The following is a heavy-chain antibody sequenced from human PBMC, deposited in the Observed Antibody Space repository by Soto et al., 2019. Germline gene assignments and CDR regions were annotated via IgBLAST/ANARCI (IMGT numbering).Heavy chain of an antibody. CDR2: ISYDGSNK. Sequence: GGSLRLSCAASGFTFSSYGMHWVRQAPGKGLEWVAVISYDGSNKYYADSVKGRFTISRDNSKNTLYLQMNSLRAEDTAVYYCAPTGTNRYFDYWGQGALVTVSS. CDR3: APTGTNRYFDY. D-gene: IGHD1-1*01. V-gene: IGHV3-30*03. J-gene: IGHJ4*02. CDR1: GFTFSSYG.